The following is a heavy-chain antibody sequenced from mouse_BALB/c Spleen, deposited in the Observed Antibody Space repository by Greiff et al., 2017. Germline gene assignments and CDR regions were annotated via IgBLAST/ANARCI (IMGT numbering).Heavy chain of an antibody. CDR1: GYTFTSYW. CDR2: IDPSDSYT. Sequence: VQLQHPGAELVKPGASVKMSCKASGYTFTSYWMHWVKQRPGQGLEWIGVIDPSDSYTSYNQKFKGKATLTVDTSSSTAYMQLSSLTSEDSAVYYCTRRSYGYAMDYWGQGTSVTVSS. CDR3: TRRSYGYAMDY. D-gene: IGHD2-12*01. J-gene: IGHJ4*01. V-gene: IGHV1S127*01.